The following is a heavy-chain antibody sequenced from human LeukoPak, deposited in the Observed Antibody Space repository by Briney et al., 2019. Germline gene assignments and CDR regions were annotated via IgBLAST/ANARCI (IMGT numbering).Heavy chain of an antibody. D-gene: IGHD3-22*01. V-gene: IGHV5-51*03. CDR3: ARLWDYYYDSSGYFDI. CDR1: GYSFTSYW. Sequence: GESLKISCKGSGYSFTSYWIGWVRQMPGKGLEWMWIIYPGDSDTRYSPSFQGQVTISADKSISTAYLQWSSLKASDTAMYYCARLWDYYYDSSGYFDIWGQGTMVTVSS. CDR2: IYPGDSDT. J-gene: IGHJ3*02.